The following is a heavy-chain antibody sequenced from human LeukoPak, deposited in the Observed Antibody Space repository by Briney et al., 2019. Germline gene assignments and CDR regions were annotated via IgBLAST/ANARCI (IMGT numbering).Heavy chain of an antibody. D-gene: IGHD2-2*01. V-gene: IGHV1-2*02. J-gene: IGHJ4*02. CDR1: GYTFTGYY. CDR2: INPNSGGT. Sequence: ASVKVSCKASGYTFTGYYMHWVRQAPGQGLEWMGWINPNSGGTNYAQKFQGRVTMTRDTSISTAYMELSRLRSDDTAVYYCARGDCSSTSCFIDYWCQGTLVTVSS. CDR3: ARGDCSSTSCFIDY.